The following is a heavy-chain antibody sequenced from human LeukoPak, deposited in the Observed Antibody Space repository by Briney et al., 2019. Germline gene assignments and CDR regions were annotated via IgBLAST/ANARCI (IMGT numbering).Heavy chain of an antibody. CDR3: VRALGDYWGQGDY. Sequence: GGSLRLSCEASGFSFSTYAMSWVRQAPGKGLEWVSGIVGGGGSTYYADSVKGRFTISRDNSKNMLYLQMNSLRAEDTAVYYCVRALGDYWGQGDYWGQGTLVTVSS. CDR1: GFSFSTYA. J-gene: IGHJ4*02. V-gene: IGHV3-23*01. D-gene: IGHD3-16*01. CDR2: IVGGGGST.